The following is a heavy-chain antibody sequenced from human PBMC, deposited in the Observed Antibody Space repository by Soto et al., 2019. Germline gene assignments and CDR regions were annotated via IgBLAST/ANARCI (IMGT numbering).Heavy chain of an antibody. CDR2: IYHSGTT. V-gene: IGHV4-4*02. CDR1: GGSISSDNW. Sequence: SETLSLTCAVSGGSISSDNWWSWVRQPPGKGLEWIGEIYHSGTTNYNPSLESRVTISLDKSKNQFSLNLTSVTAADTAVYYCARDQGSYNWFDPWGQGTLVTVSS. J-gene: IGHJ5*02. CDR3: ARDQGSYNWFDP.